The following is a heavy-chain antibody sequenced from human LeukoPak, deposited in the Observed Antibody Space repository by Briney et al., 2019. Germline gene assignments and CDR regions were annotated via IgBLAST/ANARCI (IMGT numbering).Heavy chain of an antibody. J-gene: IGHJ4*02. Sequence: GRSLRLSCAASGFTFSSYGMHWVRQAPGKGLEWVAVISYDGSNKYYADSVKGRFTISRDNSKNTLYLQMNSLRAEDTAVYYCAKRRSGGLLLADYWGQGTLVTVSS. CDR2: ISYDGSNK. D-gene: IGHD3-10*01. CDR1: GFTFSSYG. CDR3: AKRRSGGLLLADY. V-gene: IGHV3-30*18.